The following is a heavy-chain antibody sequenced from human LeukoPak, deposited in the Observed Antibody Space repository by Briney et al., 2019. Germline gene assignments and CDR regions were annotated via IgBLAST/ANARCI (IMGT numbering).Heavy chain of an antibody. CDR3: ASMVSGWSDY. CDR2: ISPDGSYK. Sequence: GGSLRLSCAASGFTFSSHSIHWVRQAPGKGLDWVAYISPDGSYKYFADSVKGRFTISRHNSKNTLYLQMNSLRAEDTAVYYCASMVSGWSDYWGQGTLVTVSS. J-gene: IGHJ4*02. CDR1: GFTFSSHS. V-gene: IGHV3-30*14. D-gene: IGHD6-13*01.